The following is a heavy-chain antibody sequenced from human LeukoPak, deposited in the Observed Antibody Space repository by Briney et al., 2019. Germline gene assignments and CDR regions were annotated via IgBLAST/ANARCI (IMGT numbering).Heavy chain of an antibody. CDR1: GYTFTGYY. V-gene: IGHV1-69*13. CDR3: ARGRSWYPHWYFDL. J-gene: IGHJ2*01. CDR2: IIPIFGTA. Sequence: ASVTVSCKASGYTFTGYYMHWVRQAPGQGLEWMGGIIPIFGTANYAQKFQGRVTITADESTSTAYMELGSLRSDDTAVYYCARGRSWYPHWYFDLWGRGTLVTVSS. D-gene: IGHD6-13*01.